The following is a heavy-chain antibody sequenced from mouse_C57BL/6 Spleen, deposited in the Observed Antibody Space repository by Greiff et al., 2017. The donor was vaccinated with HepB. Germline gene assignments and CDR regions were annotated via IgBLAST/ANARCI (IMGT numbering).Heavy chain of an antibody. J-gene: IGHJ2*01. V-gene: IGHV1-52*01. D-gene: IGHD1-1*01. Sequence: QVQLQQPGAELVRPGSSVKLSCKASGYTFTSYWMHWVKQRPIQGLEWIGNIDPSDSETHYNQKFKDKATLTVDKSSSTAYMQLSSLTSEDSAVYYCARSYYGSRWFDYWGQGTTLTVSS. CDR1: GYTFTSYW. CDR3: ARSYYGSRWFDY. CDR2: IDPSDSET.